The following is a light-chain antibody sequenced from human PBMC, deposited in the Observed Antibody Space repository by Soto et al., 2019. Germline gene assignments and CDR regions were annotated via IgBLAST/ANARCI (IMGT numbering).Light chain of an antibody. CDR1: QSVSNY. V-gene: IGKV3-20*01. Sequence: EIVLTQSPGTLSLSPGERATLSCRASQSVSNYLAWYQQKPGQAPGLLIYGASSRATGIPDGFSGSGSGTDFNLTVSRLAPEDFAVYYCHQYGTSPRTFGQGTKVEIK. CDR3: HQYGTSPRT. J-gene: IGKJ1*01. CDR2: GAS.